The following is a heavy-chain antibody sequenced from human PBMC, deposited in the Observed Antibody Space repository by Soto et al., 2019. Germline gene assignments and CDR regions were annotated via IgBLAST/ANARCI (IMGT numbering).Heavy chain of an antibody. D-gene: IGHD3-10*01. J-gene: IGHJ4*02. Sequence: ASVKVSCKASGYTFTGYYMHWVRQAPGQGLEWMGWINPNSGGTNYAQKFQGWVTMTRDTSISTAYMELSRLRSDDTAVYYCARGSMYGSGGLNYWGQGTLVTVSS. CDR1: GYTFTGYY. V-gene: IGHV1-2*04. CDR2: INPNSGGT. CDR3: ARGSMYGSGGLNY.